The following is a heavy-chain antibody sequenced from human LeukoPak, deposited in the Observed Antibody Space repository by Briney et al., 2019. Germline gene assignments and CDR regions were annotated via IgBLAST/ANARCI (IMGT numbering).Heavy chain of an antibody. CDR2: IKGDSDTI. CDR1: GFTFSDYG. J-gene: IGHJ4*02. CDR3: AKAPSVGASYYFDY. Sequence: GGSLRLSCTASGFTFSDYGMNWVRQAPGKGLEWISYIKGDSDTIHYADSVKGRFTISRDNSKNTLYLQMNSLRAEDTAVYYCAKAPSVGASYYFDYWGQGTLVTVSS. D-gene: IGHD1-26*01. V-gene: IGHV3-23*01.